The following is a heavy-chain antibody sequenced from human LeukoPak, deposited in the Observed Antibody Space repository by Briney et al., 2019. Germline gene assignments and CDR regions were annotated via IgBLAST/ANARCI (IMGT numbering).Heavy chain of an antibody. CDR1: GYTFTGYY. D-gene: IGHD2-15*01. Sequence: ASVKVSCKASGYTFTGYYMHWVRQAPGQGLEWMGWINTNSGGTNYAQKFQGRVTMTRDTSISTAYMELSRLRSDDTAVYYCARASGDLYCSGGSCYEIDYWGQGTLVTVSS. CDR2: INTNSGGT. J-gene: IGHJ4*02. CDR3: ARASGDLYCSGGSCYEIDY. V-gene: IGHV1-2*02.